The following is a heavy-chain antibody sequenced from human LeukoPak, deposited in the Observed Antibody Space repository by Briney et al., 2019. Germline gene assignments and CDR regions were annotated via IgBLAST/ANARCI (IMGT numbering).Heavy chain of an antibody. Sequence: ASVKVSCKASGGTFSSYAISWVRQAPGQGLEWMGWISAYNGNTNYAQKLQGRVTMTTDTSTSTAYMELRSLRSDDTAVYYCARSRQQWLVDVFDYWGQGTLVTVSS. CDR2: ISAYNGNT. CDR3: ARSRQQWLVDVFDY. CDR1: GGTFSSYA. J-gene: IGHJ4*02. D-gene: IGHD6-19*01. V-gene: IGHV1-18*01.